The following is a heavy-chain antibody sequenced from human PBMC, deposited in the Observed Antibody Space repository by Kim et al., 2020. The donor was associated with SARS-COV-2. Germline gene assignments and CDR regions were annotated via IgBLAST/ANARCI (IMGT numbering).Heavy chain of an antibody. CDR3: ARDQDSLIAVAGSFDY. V-gene: IGHV3-74*01. D-gene: IGHD6-19*01. J-gene: IGHJ4*02. CDR2: INSDGSST. Sequence: GGSLRLSCAASGFTFSIYWMHWVRQAPGKGLVWVSRINSDGSSTTYADSVKGRFTISRDNAKNTLYLQMNSLRAEDTAVYYCARDQDSLIAVAGSFDYWGQGTLVTVSS. CDR1: GFTFSIYW.